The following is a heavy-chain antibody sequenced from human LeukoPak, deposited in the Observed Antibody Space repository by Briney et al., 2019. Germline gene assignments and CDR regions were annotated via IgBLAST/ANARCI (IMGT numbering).Heavy chain of an antibody. CDR2: IIPILGIA. V-gene: IGHV1-69*04. Sequence: TSVKVSCKASGGTFSSYAISWVRQAPGQGLEWMGRIIPILGIANYAQKFQGRVTITADKSTSTAYMELSSLRSKDTAVYYCARDGLAPTKNWSDPWGQGTLVTVSS. J-gene: IGHJ5*02. CDR1: GGTFSSYA. CDR3: ARDGLAPTKNWSDP.